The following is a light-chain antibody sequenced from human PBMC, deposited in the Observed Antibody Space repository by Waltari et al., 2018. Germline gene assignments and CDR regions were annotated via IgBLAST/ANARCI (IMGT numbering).Light chain of an antibody. V-gene: IGLV2-14*03. J-gene: IGLJ2*01. CDR3: SSYSASSTLLV. CDR1: ITDIYIYNY. Sequence: QSTLTQPASVSGSPGPSITISCTGTITDIYIYNYVTWYHQHPGKTPTLLIYDVPNRPSGVSERFSGSKSDHTAYLTISGLQAEDEAAYYCSSYSASSTLLVFGGGTKLTVL. CDR2: DVP.